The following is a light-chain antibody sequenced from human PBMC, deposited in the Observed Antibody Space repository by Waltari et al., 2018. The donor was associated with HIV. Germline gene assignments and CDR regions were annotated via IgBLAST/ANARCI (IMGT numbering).Light chain of an antibody. V-gene: IGKV3-20*01. J-gene: IGKJ2*01. Sequence: EIVLTQSPGTLSLSPGETATLPCRASQTINNHFFAWYQQSSGQAPRLLIYGVSSRATDIPDRFRASGSGTDFTLTISRLEPEDFAVYYCQHYGGSPLYTFGQGTKLEIK. CDR1: QTINNHF. CDR2: GVS. CDR3: QHYGGSPLYT.